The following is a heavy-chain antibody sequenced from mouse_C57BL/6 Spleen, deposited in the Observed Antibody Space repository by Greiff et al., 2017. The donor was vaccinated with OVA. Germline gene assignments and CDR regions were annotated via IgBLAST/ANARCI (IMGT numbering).Heavy chain of an antibody. D-gene: IGHD1-1*01. CDR3: WRDAGSSYAMDY. V-gene: IGHV8-2*01. CDR1: FSLSTSGMGL. CDR2: WNNDNY. J-gene: IGHJ4*01. Sequence: QVPLKVCGPGILQPSQTLSLACTFSGFSLSTSGMGLSWLRQRSGKALVWLASLWNNDNYYNPSFKSRPTISKETSNYQVFIKLTSVDTADSATYYGAWRDAGSSYAMDYWGQGTSVTVSS.